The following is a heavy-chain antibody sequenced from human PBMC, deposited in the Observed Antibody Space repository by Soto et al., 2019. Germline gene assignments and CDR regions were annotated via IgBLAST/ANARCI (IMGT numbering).Heavy chain of an antibody. CDR2: IFWNDER. CDR1: GFSLSKARMG. J-gene: IGHJ4*02. D-gene: IGHD1-26*01. Sequence: SGPTLVKPTETLTLTCSVSGFSLSKARMGVSWIRQPPGKALEWLAHIFWNDERSYNTSLKSRLTISRDTSKSQVVLTMTNVDPVDTGTYFCARALREGLPIYYFDSWGQGTLVTAPQ. CDR3: ARALREGLPIYYFDS. V-gene: IGHV2-26*01.